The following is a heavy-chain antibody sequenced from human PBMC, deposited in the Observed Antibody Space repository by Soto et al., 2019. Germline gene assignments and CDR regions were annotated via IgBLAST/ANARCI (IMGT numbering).Heavy chain of an antibody. D-gene: IGHD3-3*01. J-gene: IGHJ3*02. CDR3: ARDITIFGVVTAFDI. CDR1: GYTFTSYG. Sequence: ASMKVSCKASGYTFTSYGISWVRQAPGQGLEWMGWISAYNGNTNYAQKLQGRVTMTTDTSTSTAYMELRSLRSDDTAVYYCARDITIFGVVTAFDIWGQGTMVTVSS. V-gene: IGHV1-18*01. CDR2: ISAYNGNT.